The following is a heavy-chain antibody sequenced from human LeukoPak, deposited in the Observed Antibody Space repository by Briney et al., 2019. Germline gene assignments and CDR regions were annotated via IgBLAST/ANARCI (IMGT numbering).Heavy chain of an antibody. CDR2: ISTTSSYT. V-gene: IGHV3-11*05. D-gene: IGHD2-2*02. CDR1: GFTFSDYY. J-gene: IGHJ5*02. Sequence: GWALRLSCAASGFTFSDYYMSWMRQAPGKGLEWVSYISTTSSYTDYADSVRGRFTIAKDNAKNLLYLQMNSLRPEDTAVYYCARDWYCSSSICYTDRNWFDPWGQGTLVTVSS. CDR3: ARDWYCSSSICYTDRNWFDP.